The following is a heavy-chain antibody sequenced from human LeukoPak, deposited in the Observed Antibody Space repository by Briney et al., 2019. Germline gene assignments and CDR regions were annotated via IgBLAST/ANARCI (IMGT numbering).Heavy chain of an antibody. J-gene: IGHJ4*02. CDR1: GYTFTSYY. Sequence: ASVKVSCKASGYTFTSYYMHWVRQAPGQGLEGMGIINPSGGSTSYAHKFQGRVTMTRDTSTSTVYMELSSLRSEDTAVYYCARDLWLVADYWGQGTLVTVSS. CDR3: ARDLWLVADY. V-gene: IGHV1-46*01. D-gene: IGHD5-12*01. CDR2: INPSGGST.